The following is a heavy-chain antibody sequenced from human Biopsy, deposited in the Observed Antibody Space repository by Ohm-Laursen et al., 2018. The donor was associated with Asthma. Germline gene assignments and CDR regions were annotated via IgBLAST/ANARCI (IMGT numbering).Heavy chain of an antibody. CDR1: GGSINIGDYY. V-gene: IGHV4-31*03. J-gene: IGHJ5*02. CDR3: ARTTYGDDGFDP. Sequence: SQTLSLTCTVSGGSINIGDYYWSWIRQHPVKGLEWIGYIYYSGSTDYNPSLKSRVSISLDTSKNQFSLSLTSVTAADTAVYYCARTTYGDDGFDPWGQGTLVTVSS. D-gene: IGHD4-17*01. CDR2: IYYSGST.